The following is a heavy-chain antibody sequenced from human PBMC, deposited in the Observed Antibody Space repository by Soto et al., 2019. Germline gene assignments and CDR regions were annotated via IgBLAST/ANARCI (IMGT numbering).Heavy chain of an antibody. D-gene: IGHD2-2*01. CDR1: GYTFTGYY. Sequence: QVQLVQSGAEVKKPGASVKVSCKASGYTFTGYYMHWVRQAPGQGLEWMGWINPNSGGTNYAQKFQGWVTMTRDTSISTAYMELSRLRSDDTAVYYCARARVRVVPAEAPHYGMDVWSQGTTVTVAS. CDR3: ARARVRVVPAEAPHYGMDV. CDR2: INPNSGGT. J-gene: IGHJ6*02. V-gene: IGHV1-2*04.